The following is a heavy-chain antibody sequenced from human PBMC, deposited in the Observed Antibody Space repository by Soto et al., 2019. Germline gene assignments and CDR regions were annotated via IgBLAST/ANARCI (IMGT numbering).Heavy chain of an antibody. V-gene: IGHV5-51*01. CDR3: ARGPGDYYYGMAV. D-gene: IGHD3-10*01. CDR2: IYPGDSDT. Sequence: RESLKISCKGSGYSFTSSWIGWVRQMPGKGLEWMGIIYPGDSDTRYSPSFQGQVTISADKSISTAYLQWSSLKASDTAMYYCARGPGDYYYGMAVWGQGTTVTVSS. J-gene: IGHJ6*02. CDR1: GYSFTSSW.